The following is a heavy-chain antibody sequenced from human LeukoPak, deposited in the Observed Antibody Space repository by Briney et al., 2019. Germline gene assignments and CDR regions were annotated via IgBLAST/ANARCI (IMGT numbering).Heavy chain of an antibody. V-gene: IGHV4-4*07. CDR3: ARLLHPQSTSWFIDY. Sequence: SETLSLTCTVSGGSISGNYWSWIRQPAGKGLEWIGRIYASGRTNYNPSLKSRVTMSVDTSKNQFSLKLSSVTAADTAVYYCARLLHPQSTSWFIDYWGQGALVTVSS. D-gene: IGHD6-13*01. J-gene: IGHJ4*02. CDR2: IYASGRT. CDR1: GGSISGNY.